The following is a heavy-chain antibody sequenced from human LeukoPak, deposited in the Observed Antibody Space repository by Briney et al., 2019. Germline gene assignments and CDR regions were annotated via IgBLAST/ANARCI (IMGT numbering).Heavy chain of an antibody. V-gene: IGHV4-61*02. CDR2: IYTSGST. Sequence: PSETLSLTCTVSGGSISSGNYYWSWIRQPAGKGLEWIGRIYTSGSTNYNPSLKSRVTISVDTSKNQFSLKLSSVTAADTAVYYCARIGMRSARFDYWGQGTLVTVSS. CDR3: ARIGMRSARFDY. CDR1: GGSISSGNYY. J-gene: IGHJ4*02. D-gene: IGHD3-3*01.